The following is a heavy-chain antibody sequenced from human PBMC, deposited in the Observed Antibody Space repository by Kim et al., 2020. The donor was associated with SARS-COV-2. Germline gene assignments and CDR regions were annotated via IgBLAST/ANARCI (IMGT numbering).Heavy chain of an antibody. CDR1: GFTFSSYA. CDR2: ISGSGGST. Sequence: GGSLRLSCAASGFTFSSYAMSWVRQAPGKGLEWVSAISGSGGSTYYADSVKGRFTISRDNSKNTLYLQMNSLRAEDTAVYYCAKDLLPIVVVPAAIVYYYYGMDVWGQGTTVTVSS. CDR3: AKDLLPIVVVPAAIVYYYYGMDV. D-gene: IGHD2-2*02. V-gene: IGHV3-23*01. J-gene: IGHJ6*02.